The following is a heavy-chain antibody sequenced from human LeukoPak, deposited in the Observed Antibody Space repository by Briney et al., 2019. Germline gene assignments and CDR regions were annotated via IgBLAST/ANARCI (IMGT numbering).Heavy chain of an antibody. CDR3: AKDTRSGIAAAGVFDY. V-gene: IGHV3-23*01. CDR2: ISGSGGST. Sequence: PGGSLRLSCAASGFTFSSYAMSWVRQAPGKGLEWVSAISGSGGSTYYADSVKGRFTISRDNFKNTLYLQMNSLRAEDTAVYYCAKDTRSGIAAAGVFDYWGQGTLVTVS. D-gene: IGHD6-13*01. J-gene: IGHJ4*02. CDR1: GFTFSSYA.